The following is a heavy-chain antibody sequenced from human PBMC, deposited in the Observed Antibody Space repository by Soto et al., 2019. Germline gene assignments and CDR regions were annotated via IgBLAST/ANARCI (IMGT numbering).Heavy chain of an antibody. D-gene: IGHD3-22*01. CDR1: VYSFTSYY. V-gene: IGHV1-46*01. CDR3: AREGTLRRGGYYYDSSGYNDY. J-gene: IGHJ4*02. Sequence: GXSVKVSCKASVYSFTSYYMHWVRQAPGQGLEWMGIINPSGGSTSYAQKFQGRVTMTRDTSTSTVYMELSSLRSEDTAVYYCAREGTLRRGGYYYDSSGYNDYWGQGTLVTSPQ. CDR2: INPSGGST.